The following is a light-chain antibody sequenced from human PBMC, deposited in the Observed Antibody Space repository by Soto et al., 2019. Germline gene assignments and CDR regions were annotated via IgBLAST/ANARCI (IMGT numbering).Light chain of an antibody. J-gene: IGLJ2*01. CDR3: CSYAGSYTVV. V-gene: IGLV2-11*01. CDR2: DVH. Sequence: QSALTQPRSGSGSPGQTVTISCTGTSSDVGGYTYVSWYQQHPDKAPKLMIYDVHMRPSGVPDRFSGAKSVNTASLTISGLRAEDESDYYCCSYAGSYTVVFGGGTKLTVL. CDR1: SSDVGGYTY.